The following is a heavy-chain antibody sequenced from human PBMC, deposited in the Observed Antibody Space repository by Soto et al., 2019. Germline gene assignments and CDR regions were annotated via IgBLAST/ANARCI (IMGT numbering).Heavy chain of an antibody. D-gene: IGHD5-18*01. CDR1: GGSISSSSYY. CDR2: IYYSGST. CDR3: ARIHTATIYNWFDP. Sequence: ASETLSLTCTVSGGSISSSSYYWGWIRQPPGKGLEWIGSIYYSGSTYYNPSLKSRVTISVDTSKNQFSLKLSSVTAADTSVYYCARIHTATIYNWFDPWGQGTLVTVSS. V-gene: IGHV4-39*01. J-gene: IGHJ5*02.